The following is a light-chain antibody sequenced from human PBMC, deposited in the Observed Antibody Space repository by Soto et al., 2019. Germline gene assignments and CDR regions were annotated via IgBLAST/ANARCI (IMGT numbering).Light chain of an antibody. V-gene: IGLV2-14*01. Sequence: QSALTQPASVSGXXXXSXXXXXXGXXXXXVGYNYVSWYQQHPGKAPKLMIYDVSNRPSGVSNRFSGSKSGNTASLTISGLQAEDEADYYCSSYTSSSTLYVFGTGTKVTVL. CDR2: DVS. CDR1: XXXXVGYNY. CDR3: SSYTSSSTLYV. J-gene: IGLJ1*01.